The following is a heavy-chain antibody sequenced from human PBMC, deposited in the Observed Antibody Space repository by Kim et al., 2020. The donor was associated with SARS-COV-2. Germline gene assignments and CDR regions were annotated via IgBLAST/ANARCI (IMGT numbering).Heavy chain of an antibody. D-gene: IGHD4-17*01. CDR2: INHSGST. Sequence: SETLSLTCAVYGGSFSGYYWSWIRQPPGKGLEWIGEINHSGSTNYNPSLKSRVTISVDTSKNQFSLKLSSVTAADTAVYYCARGRGGPTVVPLGLGYYY. CDR1: GGSFSGYY. J-gene: IGHJ6*01. CDR3: ARGRGGPTVVPLGLGYYY. V-gene: IGHV4-34*01.